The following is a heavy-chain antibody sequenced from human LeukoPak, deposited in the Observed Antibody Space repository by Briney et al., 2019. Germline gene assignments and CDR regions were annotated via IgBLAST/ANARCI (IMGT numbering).Heavy chain of an antibody. CDR1: GYTFTSYD. Sequence: ASVKVSCKASGYTFTSYDINWVRQATGQGLEWMGWMNPNSGNTGYAQKFQGRVTITRNTSISAAYMELSSLRSEDTAVYYCARGGGEGYSNSPHLDYWGQGTLVTVSS. CDR3: ARGGGEGYSNSPHLDY. V-gene: IGHV1-8*03. CDR2: MNPNSGNT. J-gene: IGHJ4*02. D-gene: IGHD4-11*01.